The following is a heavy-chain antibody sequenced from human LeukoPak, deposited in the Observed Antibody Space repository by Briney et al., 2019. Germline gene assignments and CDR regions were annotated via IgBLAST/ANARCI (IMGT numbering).Heavy chain of an antibody. CDR1: GCSISSYY. CDR2: IYYSGST. CDR3: ARVDPDSSSTLEVFDY. Sequence: PSETLSLTCTVSGCSISSYYWSWIRQPPGKGLEWIGYIYYSGSTNYNPSLKSRVTISVDTSKNNFSLKLSSVTAADTAVYYCARVDPDSSSTLEVFDYWGQGTLVAVSS. J-gene: IGHJ4*02. D-gene: IGHD6-6*01. V-gene: IGHV4-59*01.